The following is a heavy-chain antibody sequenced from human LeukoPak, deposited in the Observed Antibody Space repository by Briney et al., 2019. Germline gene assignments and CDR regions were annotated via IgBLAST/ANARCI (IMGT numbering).Heavy chain of an antibody. J-gene: IGHJ4*02. CDR3: AKDPRTYDSSGYYDY. CDR1: GFTFSSYG. D-gene: IGHD3-22*01. V-gene: IGHV3-30*18. CDR2: ISYDGSNK. Sequence: LRLSCAASGFTFSSYGMHWVRQALGKGLEWVAVISYDGSNKYYADSVKGRFTISRDNSKNTLYLQMNSLRAEDTAVYYCAKDPRTYDSSGYYDYWGQGTLVTVSS.